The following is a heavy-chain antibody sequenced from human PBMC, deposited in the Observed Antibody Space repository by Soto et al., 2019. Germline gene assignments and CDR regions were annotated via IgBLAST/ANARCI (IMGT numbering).Heavy chain of an antibody. J-gene: IGHJ3*02. V-gene: IGHV3-33*01. CDR1: GFTFSSYG. CDR3: ARPQGPLLTPVNDAFDI. Sequence: GGSLRLSCAASGFTFSSYGMHWVRQAPGKGLEWVAVIWYDGSNKYYADSVKGRFTISRDNSKNTLYLQMNSLRAEDTAVYYCARPQGPLLTPVNDAFDIWGQGTMVTVSS. CDR2: IWYDGSNK. D-gene: IGHD2-15*01.